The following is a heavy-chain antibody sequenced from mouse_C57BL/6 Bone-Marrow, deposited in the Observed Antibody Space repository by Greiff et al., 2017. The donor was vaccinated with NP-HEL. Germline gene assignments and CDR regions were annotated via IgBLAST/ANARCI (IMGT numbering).Heavy chain of an antibody. CDR3: ARGPSTTVVDTDWYFDV. V-gene: IGHV7-1*01. CDR1: GFTFSDFY. J-gene: IGHJ1*03. CDR2: SRNKANDYTT. D-gene: IGHD1-1*01. Sequence: EVMLVESGGGLVQSGRSLRLSCATSGFTFSDFYMEWVRQAPGKGLEWIAASRNKANDYTTVYSASVKGRFIVSRDTSQSILYLQMNALRAEDTAMYYWARGPSTTVVDTDWYFDVWGTGTTVTVSS.